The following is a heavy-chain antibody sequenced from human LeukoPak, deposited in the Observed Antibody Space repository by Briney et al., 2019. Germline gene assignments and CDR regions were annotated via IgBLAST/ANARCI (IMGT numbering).Heavy chain of an antibody. CDR2: IYYSGST. CDR1: GGSISSGTYY. Sequence: PSETLSLTCTVSGGSISSGTYYWGWIRQPPGKGLEWIGSIYYSGSTNHNPSLKSRVTTSVDTSKNQCFLRLNSVTAADTAIYYCARADNYGLDVWGQGTMVTVSS. J-gene: IGHJ6*02. CDR3: ARADNYGLDV. V-gene: IGHV4-39*07. D-gene: IGHD3-9*01.